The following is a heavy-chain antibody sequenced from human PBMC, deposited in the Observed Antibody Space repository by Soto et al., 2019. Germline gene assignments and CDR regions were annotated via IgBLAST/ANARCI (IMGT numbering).Heavy chain of an antibody. V-gene: IGHV4-34*01. D-gene: IGHD1-20*01. J-gene: IGHJ4*02. Sequence: ETLSLTCAVYGVSFSGYYWSWIRQPPGKGLEWIGEINHSGSTNYNPSLKSRVTISVDTSKNQFSLKLSSVTAADTAVYYCARGRYNWNYWGQGTLVTVYS. CDR1: GVSFSGYY. CDR3: ARGRYNWNY. CDR2: INHSGST.